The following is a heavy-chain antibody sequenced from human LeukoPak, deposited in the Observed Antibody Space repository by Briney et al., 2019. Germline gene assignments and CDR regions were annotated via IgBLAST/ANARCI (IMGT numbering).Heavy chain of an antibody. D-gene: IGHD5-18*01. CDR2: IRYDGSNK. CDR3: ARDEFSYGYYVDY. CDR1: GFTFSSYG. Sequence: GGSLRLSCAASGFTFSSYGMHWVRQAPGKGLEWVAFIRYDGSNKYYADSVKGRFTISRDNSKNTLYLQMNSLRAEDTAVYYCARDEFSYGYYVDYWGQGTLVTVSS. V-gene: IGHV3-30*02. J-gene: IGHJ4*02.